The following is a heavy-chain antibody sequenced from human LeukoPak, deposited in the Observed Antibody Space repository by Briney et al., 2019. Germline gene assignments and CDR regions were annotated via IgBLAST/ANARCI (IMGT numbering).Heavy chain of an antibody. CDR3: AKFSLYYDSSGYYYEALDY. J-gene: IGHJ4*02. D-gene: IGHD3-22*01. CDR1: GFTFSSYA. Sequence: GGSLRLSCAASGFTFSSYAMSWVRQAPGKGLEWVSAISGSGGSTYYADSVKGRFTISSDNSKNTLYLQMNSLRAEDTAVYYCAKFSLYYDSSGYYYEALDYWGQGTLVTVSS. V-gene: IGHV3-23*01. CDR2: ISGSGGST.